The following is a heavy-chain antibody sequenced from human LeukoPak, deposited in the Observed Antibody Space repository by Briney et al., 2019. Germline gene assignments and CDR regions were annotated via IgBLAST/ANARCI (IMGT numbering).Heavy chain of an antibody. J-gene: IGHJ5*02. Sequence: GGSLRLSCAASGFTFSDYYMYWIRQAPGKGLEWVSYISSSGSTIYYADSVKGRFTISRDNAKNSLYLQMNSLRAEDTAVYYCAREVDYYGSGSYYSGWFDPWGQGTLATVSS. CDR2: ISSSGSTI. V-gene: IGHV3-11*04. D-gene: IGHD3-10*01. CDR3: AREVDYYGSGSYYSGWFDP. CDR1: GFTFSDYY.